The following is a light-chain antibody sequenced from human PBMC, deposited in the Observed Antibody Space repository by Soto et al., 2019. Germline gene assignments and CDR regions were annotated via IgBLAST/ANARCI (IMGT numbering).Light chain of an antibody. V-gene: IGLV2-14*01. CDR2: EVS. J-gene: IGLJ3*02. CDR1: SSDVGGYNY. Sequence: QSVLTQPASVSGSPGQSITISCTGTSSDVGGYNYVSWYQQHPGKAPKLMIYEVSNRPSGVSNRFSGSTSGNTASRTISGLQAEDEADYSCSSYTSSSSWVFGGGTKVTVL. CDR3: SSYTSSSSWV.